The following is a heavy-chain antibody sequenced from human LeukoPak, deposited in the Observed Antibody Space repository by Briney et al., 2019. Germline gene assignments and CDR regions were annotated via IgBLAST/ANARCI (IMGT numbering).Heavy chain of an antibody. CDR1: GFTFSSYA. CDR2: ISTSGSYT. Sequence: HPGGSLRLSCAASGFTFSSYAMHWVRQAPGKGLEWVSYISTSGSYTNYADSVKGRFTISRDNAKNSLYLQMNSLRADDTAMYYCAKEGYSGYYAFDIWGQGTMVTVSS. J-gene: IGHJ3*02. V-gene: IGHV3-48*04. D-gene: IGHD5-12*01. CDR3: AKEGYSGYYAFDI.